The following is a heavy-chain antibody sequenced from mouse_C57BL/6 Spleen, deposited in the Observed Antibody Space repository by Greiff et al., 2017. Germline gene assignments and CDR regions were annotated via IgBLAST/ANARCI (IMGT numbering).Heavy chain of an antibody. Sequence: EVKLMESGGGLVKPGGSLKLSCAASGFTFSDYGMHWVRQAPEKGLEWVAYISSGSSTIYYADTVKGRFTISRDNAKNTLSLQMTSLRSEDTAMYYCANSNYYAMDYGGQGTSVTVSS. D-gene: IGHD2-5*01. V-gene: IGHV5-17*01. CDR3: ANSNYYAMDY. CDR1: GFTFSDYG. J-gene: IGHJ4*01. CDR2: ISSGSSTI.